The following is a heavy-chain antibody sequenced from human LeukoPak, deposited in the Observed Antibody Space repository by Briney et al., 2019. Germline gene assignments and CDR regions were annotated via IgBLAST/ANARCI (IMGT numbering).Heavy chain of an antibody. CDR2: IYPGDSDT. CDR1: GXSFTSNW. Sequence: PGESLKISCKGSGXSFTSNWIAWVRQMPGKGLEWMGIIYPGDSDTRYSPSFQGQVTISADKSISTAYLQWSSLKASDTAMYYCARLSTARKTTVTTDFDYWGQGTLVTVSS. J-gene: IGHJ4*02. CDR3: ARLSTARKTTVTTDFDY. D-gene: IGHD4-17*01. V-gene: IGHV5-51*01.